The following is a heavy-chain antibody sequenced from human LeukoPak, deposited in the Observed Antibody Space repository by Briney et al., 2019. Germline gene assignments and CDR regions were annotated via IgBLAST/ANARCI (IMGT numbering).Heavy chain of an antibody. CDR2: ISSSSSYI. V-gene: IGHV3-21*01. Sequence: GGSLRLSCAASGFTFSSYSMNWVRQAPGKGLEWVSSISSSSSYIYYADSVKGRFTISRDNAKNSLYLQMNSLRAEDTAVYYCARRYCSSTSCYVNVYWGQGTLVTVSS. CDR3: ARRYCSSTSCYVNVY. CDR1: GFTFSSYS. J-gene: IGHJ4*02. D-gene: IGHD2-2*01.